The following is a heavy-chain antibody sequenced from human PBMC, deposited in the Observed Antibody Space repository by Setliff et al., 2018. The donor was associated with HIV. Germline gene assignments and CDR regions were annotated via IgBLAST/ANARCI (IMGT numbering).Heavy chain of an antibody. Sequence: ASETLSLTCAVYGESFSGYYWNWIRQPPGKGLEWIGEINHRGSTNYNPSLKSRVTMSVDTSKNQFSLKLNSVTAADTAGDYCARGGRDGIAWGQGTLVTVSS. D-gene: IGHD2-21*01. J-gene: IGHJ5*02. V-gene: IGHV4-34*01. CDR1: GESFSGYY. CDR2: INHRGST. CDR3: ARGGRDGIA.